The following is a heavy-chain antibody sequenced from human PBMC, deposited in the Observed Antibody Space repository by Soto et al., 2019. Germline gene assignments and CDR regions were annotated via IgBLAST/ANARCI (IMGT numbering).Heavy chain of an antibody. CDR2: INPSGGST. CDR3: ALDRLVVPDAQDAFDI. D-gene: IGHD2-2*01. J-gene: IGHJ3*02. CDR1: GYTFTSYY. V-gene: IGHV1-46*01. Sequence: ASVKVSCKASGYTFTSYYMHWVRQAPGQGLEWMGIINPSGGSTSYAQKFQGRVTMTRDTSTSTVYMELSSLRSEDTAVYYCALDRLVVPDAQDAFDIWGQGTMVTVSS.